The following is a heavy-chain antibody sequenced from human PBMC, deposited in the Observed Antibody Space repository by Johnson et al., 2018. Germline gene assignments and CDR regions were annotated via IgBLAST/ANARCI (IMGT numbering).Heavy chain of an antibody. CDR1: GFTFRGYG. V-gene: IGHV3-30*18. Sequence: QVQLVESGGGVVQXGRSLRLSCVASGFTFRGYGMHWVRQAPGKGLAWLAFISYDGGLRYYSDFIKGRFTISRDNSKNALYLALNRRRSEDTAIYYCAKQGMSTYTGAFDFWGQGTMVIVSS. J-gene: IGHJ3*01. D-gene: IGHD5-24*01. CDR3: AKQGMSTYTGAFDF. CDR2: ISYDGGLR.